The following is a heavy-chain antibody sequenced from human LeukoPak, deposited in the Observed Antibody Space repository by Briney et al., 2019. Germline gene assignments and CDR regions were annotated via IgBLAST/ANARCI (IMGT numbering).Heavy chain of an antibody. CDR2: INPSGGST. D-gene: IGHD6-19*01. V-gene: IGHV1-46*01. Sequence: ASVKVSCKASGYTFTSYYMHWVRQAPGQGLEWMGIINPSGGSTSYAQKFQGRVTMTRDTSTSTVYMELSSLRSEDTAVYYCARGAGYSSGWYLGTFVGYYYYMDVWGKGTTVTVSS. J-gene: IGHJ6*03. CDR1: GYTFTSYY. CDR3: ARGAGYSSGWYLGTFVGYYYYMDV.